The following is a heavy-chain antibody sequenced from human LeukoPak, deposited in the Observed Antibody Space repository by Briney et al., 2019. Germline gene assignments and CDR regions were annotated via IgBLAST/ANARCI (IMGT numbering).Heavy chain of an antibody. CDR1: GGSISSSSYY. J-gene: IGHJ5*02. V-gene: IGHV4-39*07. Sequence: SETLSLTCTVSGGSISSSSYYWGWIRQPPGRGLEWIGSIYYSGSTYYNPSLKSRVTISVDTSKNQFSLKLSSVTAADTAVYYCARGGKNHDYGDYVGGYHDRTYNWFDPWGQGTLVTVSS. CDR3: ARGGKNHDYGDYVGGYHDRTYNWFDP. D-gene: IGHD4-17*01. CDR2: IYYSGST.